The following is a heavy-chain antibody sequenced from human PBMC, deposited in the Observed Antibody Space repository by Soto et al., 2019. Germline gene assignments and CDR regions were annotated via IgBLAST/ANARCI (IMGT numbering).Heavy chain of an antibody. D-gene: IGHD6-6*01. CDR1: GFTFSSYA. J-gene: IGHJ4*02. CDR2: ISSNGGST. V-gene: IGHV3-64D*08. CDR3: VKDLFSSSSFSGN. Sequence: GGSLRLSCSASGFTFSSYAMHWVRQAPGKGLEYVSAISSNGGSTYYADSVKGRFTISRDNSKNTLYLQMSSLRAEDTAVYYCVKDLFSSSSFSGNWGQGTLVTVSS.